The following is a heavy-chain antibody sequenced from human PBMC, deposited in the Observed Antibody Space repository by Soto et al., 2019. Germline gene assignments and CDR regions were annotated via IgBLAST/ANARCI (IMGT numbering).Heavy chain of an antibody. CDR3: ARHNGPLYVGYYYDMDV. CDR1: GGSFIGYY. Sequence: PSXTLSLTCAVYGGSFIGYYWNWVRQPPGKGLEWIGEINQSGTTNYNPSLKSRVTISIATSKNQFSLKLSSVTATDTAVYYCARHNGPLYVGYYYDMDVWGQGTTVTVSS. D-gene: IGHD3-16*01. J-gene: IGHJ6*02. CDR2: INQSGTT. V-gene: IGHV4-34*01.